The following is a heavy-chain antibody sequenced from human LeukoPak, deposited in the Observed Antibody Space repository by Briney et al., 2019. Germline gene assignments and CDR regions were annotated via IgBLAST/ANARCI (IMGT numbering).Heavy chain of an antibody. Sequence: GGSLRLSCAASGFTFSTYGMHWVRQAPGKGLEWVAVLSYDGSNKYYADSLKGRLTISRDNSKNKLYLQMNSLRAEDTAVYYCARSAYYYDSRGYHNFYHYGMDVWGQGTTVTVSS. D-gene: IGHD3-22*01. CDR2: LSYDGSNK. J-gene: IGHJ6*02. CDR1: GFTFSTYG. V-gene: IGHV3-30*03. CDR3: ARSAYYYDSRGYHNFYHYGMDV.